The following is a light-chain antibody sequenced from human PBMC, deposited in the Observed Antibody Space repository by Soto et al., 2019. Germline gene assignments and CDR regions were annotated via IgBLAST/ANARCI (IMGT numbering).Light chain of an antibody. CDR3: QQLDSFPLT. CDR1: EVIYSW. V-gene: IGKV1-12*01. Sequence: DIQMTQSPSSLSASVGDSVTITCRASEVIYSWIGWYQQKPGRAPKRLIFAASNLQSGVPVRFSGSGSGTDFILSINSLQPEDVATYYCQQLDSFPLTFGQGTRLEIK. CDR2: AAS. J-gene: IGKJ5*01.